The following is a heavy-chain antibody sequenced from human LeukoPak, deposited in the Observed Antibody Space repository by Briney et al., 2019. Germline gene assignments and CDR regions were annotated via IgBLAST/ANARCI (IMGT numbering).Heavy chain of an antibody. J-gene: IGHJ4*02. D-gene: IGHD6-6*01. CDR3: ARARRIAGHGDFDY. CDR1: GDSISSGSFY. Sequence: SETLSLTCIGSGDSISSGSFYWGWIRQPPGQGLEWIGSIDYSGSSYYNPSLQSRVTISVDTSKNQLSLRLKSVTASDTAVYYCARARRIAGHGDFDYSGQGTLVTVSS. CDR2: IDYSGSS. V-gene: IGHV4-39*01.